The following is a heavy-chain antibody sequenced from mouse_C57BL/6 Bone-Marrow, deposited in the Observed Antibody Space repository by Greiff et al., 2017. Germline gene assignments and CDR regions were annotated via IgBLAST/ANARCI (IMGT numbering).Heavy chain of an antibody. CDR1: GYTFTSYW. CDR3: ALPYFDY. CDR2: IDPSDSYT. J-gene: IGHJ2*01. D-gene: IGHD1-1*01. Sequence: VQLQQPGAELVMPGASVKLSCKASGYTFTSYWMHWVKQRPGQGLEWIGEIDPSDSYTNYNQKVKGKSTLTVDKSSSTAYMQLSSLTSEDSAVYYCALPYFDYWGQGTTLTVSS. V-gene: IGHV1-69*01.